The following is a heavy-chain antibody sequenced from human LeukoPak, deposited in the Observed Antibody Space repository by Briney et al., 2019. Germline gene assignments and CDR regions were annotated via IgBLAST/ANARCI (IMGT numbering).Heavy chain of an antibody. J-gene: IGHJ3*02. D-gene: IGHD4-17*01. CDR3: AREKTTVTTLGAFDI. CDR2: IRPSGDNT. CDR1: GFTFSSYD. Sequence: PGGALRLSCAASGFTFSSYDMTWVRQAPGRGLEWVSSIRPSGDNTYYGDSVKGRFTISRDNAKNSLYLQMNSLRAEDTAVYYCAREKTTVTTLGAFDIWGQGTMVTVSS. V-gene: IGHV3-21*01.